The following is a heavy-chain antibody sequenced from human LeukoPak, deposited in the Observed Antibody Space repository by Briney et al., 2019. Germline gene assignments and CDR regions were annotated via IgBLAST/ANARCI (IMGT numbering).Heavy chain of an antibody. Sequence: SETLSLTCTVSGGSISSYYWGWIRQPPGKGLEWIGYIYYSGSTNYNPSLKSRVTISVDTSKNQFSLKLSSVTAADTAVYYCARGRSEAHYDFWTGYYYFDYWGQGTLVTVSS. CDR2: IYYSGST. V-gene: IGHV4-59*12. CDR3: ARGRSEAHYDFWTGYYYFDY. D-gene: IGHD3-3*01. J-gene: IGHJ4*02. CDR1: GGSISSYY.